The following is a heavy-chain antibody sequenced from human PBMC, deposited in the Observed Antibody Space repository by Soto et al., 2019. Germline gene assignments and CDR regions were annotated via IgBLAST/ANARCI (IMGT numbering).Heavy chain of an antibody. CDR3: ARAGGSGSYGNWFDP. CDR1: GGTFSSYA. V-gene: IGHV1-69*13. CDR2: IIPIFGTA. J-gene: IGHJ5*02. Sequence: SVKVSCKASGGTFSSYAISWVRQAPGQGLEWMGGIIPIFGTANYAQKFQGRVTITADESTSTAYMELSSLRSEDTAVYYCARAGGSGSYGNWFDPWGQGTLVTVSS. D-gene: IGHD3-10*01.